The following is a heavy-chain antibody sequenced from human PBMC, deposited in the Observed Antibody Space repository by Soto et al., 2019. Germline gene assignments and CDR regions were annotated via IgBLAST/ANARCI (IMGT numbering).Heavy chain of an antibody. CDR1: GFTFSSYA. V-gene: IGHV3-64D*08. Sequence: GGSLRLSCAASGFTFSSYAMSWVRQAPGKGLEYVSAISNTGGSIFYTDSVKGRFTISRDNSKNTLYLQMSSLRVEDTAVYYCVKTTAQYYYDSWGQGTLVTVSS. J-gene: IGHJ4*02. CDR2: ISNTGGSI. CDR3: VKTTAQYYYDS.